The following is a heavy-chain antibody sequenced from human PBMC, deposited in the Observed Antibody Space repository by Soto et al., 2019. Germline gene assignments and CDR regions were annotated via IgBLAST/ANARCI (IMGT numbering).Heavy chain of an antibody. CDR3: PALYPYESSGYQLNY. D-gene: IGHD3-22*01. V-gene: IGHV4-39*01. Sequence: SETLSLTCTVSGGSISSSSSYWGWIRQPPGKGLEWVGSIYYLGNTYYSPSLGSRVTISVDTSKNQFSLKLRSVTAADTAVFYCPALYPYESSGYQLNYWGQGALVTVSS. J-gene: IGHJ4*02. CDR2: IYYLGNT. CDR1: GGSISSSSSY.